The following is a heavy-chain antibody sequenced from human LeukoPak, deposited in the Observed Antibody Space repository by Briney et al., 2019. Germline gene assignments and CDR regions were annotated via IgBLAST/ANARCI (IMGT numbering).Heavy chain of an antibody. V-gene: IGHV1-24*01. CDR2: FDPEDGET. D-gene: IGHD6-13*01. CDR1: GYTFINYY. J-gene: IGHJ6*02. CDR3: ATVFSSSYYGMDV. Sequence: ASVKVSCKASGYTFINYYIHWVRQAPGQGLEWMGGFDPEDGETIYAQKFQGRVTMTEDTSTDTAYMELSSLRSEDTAVYYCATVFSSSYYGMDVWGQGTTVTVSS.